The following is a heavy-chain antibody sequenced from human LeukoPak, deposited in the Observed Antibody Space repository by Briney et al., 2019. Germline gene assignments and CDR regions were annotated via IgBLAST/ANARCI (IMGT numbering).Heavy chain of an antibody. CDR1: GFTFSSYS. CDR2: ISSSSSYI. D-gene: IGHD3-10*01. Sequence: GGSLRLSCAASGFTFSSYSMNWVRQAPGKGLEWVSSISSSSSYIYYADSVKGRFTISRDNSKNTLYLQMNSLRAEDTAVYYCAKSPRASFPLYYYYYMDVWGKGTTVTVSS. CDR3: AKSPRASFPLYYYYYMDV. V-gene: IGHV3-21*04. J-gene: IGHJ6*03.